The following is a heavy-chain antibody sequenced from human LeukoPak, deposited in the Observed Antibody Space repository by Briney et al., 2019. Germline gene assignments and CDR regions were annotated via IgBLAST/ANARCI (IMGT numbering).Heavy chain of an antibody. J-gene: IGHJ5*02. Sequence: ASVKVSCKASGYTFTSYYMHWVRQAPGQGLEWMGIINPSGGSTSYAQKFQGRVTMTRDTSTSTVYMELSSLRSEDTAVYYCARGLEDIVVVPAAEFDPWGQGTLVTVSS. CDR2: INPSGGST. V-gene: IGHV1-46*01. CDR3: ARGLEDIVVVPAAEFDP. D-gene: IGHD2-2*01. CDR1: GYTFTSYY.